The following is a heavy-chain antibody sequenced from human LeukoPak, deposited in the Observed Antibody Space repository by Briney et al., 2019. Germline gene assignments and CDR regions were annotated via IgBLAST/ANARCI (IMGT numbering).Heavy chain of an antibody. CDR3: ARGHRYSSGWYVLDY. V-gene: IGHV4-34*01. D-gene: IGHD6-19*01. CDR2: INHSGST. CDR1: GGSFSGYY. Sequence: PSETLSLTCPFYGGSFSGYYWSWIRQPPGKGVEGIGEINHSGSTNYNLSLKSRVTISVDTSKNQFSLKLSSVTAADTAVYYCARGHRYSSGWYVLDYWGQGTLVTVSS. J-gene: IGHJ4*02.